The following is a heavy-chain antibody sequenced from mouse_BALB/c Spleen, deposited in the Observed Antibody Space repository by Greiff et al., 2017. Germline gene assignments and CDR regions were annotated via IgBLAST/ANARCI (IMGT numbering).Heavy chain of an antibody. CDR1: GYTFTSYT. CDR2: INPSSGYT. Sequence: VKLQESAAELARPGASVKMSCKASGYTFTSYTMHWVKQRPGQGLEWIGYINPSSGYTEYNQKFKDKTTLTADKSSSTAYMQLSSLTSEDSAVYYCARFGNSAYWGQGTLVTVSA. D-gene: IGHD2-1*01. V-gene: IGHV1-4*02. CDR3: ARFGNSAY. J-gene: IGHJ3*01.